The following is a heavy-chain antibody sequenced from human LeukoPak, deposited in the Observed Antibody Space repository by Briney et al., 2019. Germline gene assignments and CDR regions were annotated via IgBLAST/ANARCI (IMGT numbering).Heavy chain of an antibody. CDR3: AKGPLLWD. V-gene: IGHV3-30*02. CDR1: GFTFSSFG. CDR2: IQYDGSHK. Sequence: GGSLRLSCAASGFTFSSFGMHWVRQAPGQGLEWVTFIQYDGSHKYYADSVKGRVTISRDNSKNTLFLQMNRLRVDDTAVYYCAKGPLLWDWGQGTLVTVSS. J-gene: IGHJ4*02. D-gene: IGHD2/OR15-2a*01.